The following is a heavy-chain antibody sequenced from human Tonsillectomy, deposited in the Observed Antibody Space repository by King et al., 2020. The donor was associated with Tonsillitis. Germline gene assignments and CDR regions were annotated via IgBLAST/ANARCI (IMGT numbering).Heavy chain of an antibody. J-gene: IGHJ6*02. CDR1: GFTFDDYA. V-gene: IGHV3-9*01. D-gene: IGHD6-6*01. CDR2: ITWNGDSL. Sequence: VQLVESGGDLVQPGRSLRLSCAASGFTFDDYAMNWVRQAPGKGLEWVAGITWNGDSLGYADSVKGRFTISRDNAKNSLYLQMNSLRPEDTALYYCTKELDRTVAARPYYYYYGVDVWGQGTTVTVSS. CDR3: TKELDRTVAARPYYYYYGVDV.